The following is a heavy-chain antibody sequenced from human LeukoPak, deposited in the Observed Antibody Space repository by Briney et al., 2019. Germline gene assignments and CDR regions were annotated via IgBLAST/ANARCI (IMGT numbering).Heavy chain of an antibody. V-gene: IGHV3-21*01. Sequence: GGSLRLSCAASGFSFSIYSMNWFRQAPGKGLEWVSSISSSSSYIYYADSVKGRFTISRDNAKNSLYLQMNSLRAEDTAVYYCAREGAAGYYFDYWGQGTLVTVSS. J-gene: IGHJ4*02. CDR3: AREGAAGYYFDY. D-gene: IGHD6-13*01. CDR2: ISSSSSYI. CDR1: GFSFSIYS.